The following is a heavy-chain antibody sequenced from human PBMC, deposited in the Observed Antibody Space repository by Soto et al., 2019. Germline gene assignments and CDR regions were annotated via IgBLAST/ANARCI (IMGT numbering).Heavy chain of an antibody. V-gene: IGHV1-24*01. D-gene: IGHD6-19*01. CDR1: GYTLTELS. CDR2: FDPEDGET. J-gene: IGHJ4*02. Sequence: VASVKVSCKXSGYTLTELSMHWVRQAPGKGLEWMGGFDPEDGETIYAQKFQGRVTMTEDTSTDTAYMELSSLRSEDTAVYYCATGGAVAGTSTTFDYWGQGTLVTVSS. CDR3: ATGGAVAGTSTTFDY.